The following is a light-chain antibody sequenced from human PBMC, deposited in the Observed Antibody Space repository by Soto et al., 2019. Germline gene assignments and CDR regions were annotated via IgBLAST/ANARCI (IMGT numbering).Light chain of an antibody. V-gene: IGKV3-15*01. CDR3: PQYNKGPPEVT. CDR2: GAS. CDR1: QSISSN. Sequence: EIVVTQSPATLAVSTGGRATLSCRASQSISSNLAWYQQKPGQAPRLLIYGASTRATGIPARFSGSGSGTDCPLTISSLLSEDFAVYYCPQYNKGPPEVTFGGGTKVDIK. J-gene: IGKJ4*01.